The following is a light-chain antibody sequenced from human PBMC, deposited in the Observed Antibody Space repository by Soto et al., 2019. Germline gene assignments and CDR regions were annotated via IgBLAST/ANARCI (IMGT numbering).Light chain of an antibody. Sequence: QFALTQPASVSGSPGQSITISCAGTSSDLGAYKYVSWYQQHPDKAPKLILYEVSRRPSGVSNRFSGYKSGNTASLTISGLLAEDEADYSCSSYTNTSTLVFATGT. J-gene: IGLJ1*01. CDR3: SSYTNTSTLV. V-gene: IGLV2-14*03. CDR2: EVS. CDR1: SSDLGAYKY.